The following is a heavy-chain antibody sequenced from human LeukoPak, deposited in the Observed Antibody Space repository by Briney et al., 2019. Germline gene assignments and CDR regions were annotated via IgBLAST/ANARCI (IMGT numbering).Heavy chain of an antibody. CDR1: GFTFRSHA. CDR2: IYENGGTT. D-gene: IGHD6-13*01. CDR3: ARDVSSSWYWDY. V-gene: IGHV3-23*01. Sequence: PGGSLRLSCVGSGFTFRSHAMSWVRQAPEKGLEFVSGIYENGGTTYYADSVKGRFTISRDNSKNTLYLQMNSLRAEDTAVYYCARDVSSSWYWDYWGQGTLVTVSS. J-gene: IGHJ4*02.